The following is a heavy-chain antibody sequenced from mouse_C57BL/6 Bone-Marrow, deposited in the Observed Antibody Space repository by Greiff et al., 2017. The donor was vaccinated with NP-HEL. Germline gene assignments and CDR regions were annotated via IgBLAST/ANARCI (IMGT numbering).Heavy chain of an antibody. CDR3: ARTGMGSWFAY. J-gene: IGHJ3*01. D-gene: IGHD4-1*01. CDR1: GFAFSSYW. V-gene: IGHV1-80*01. CDR2: IYPGDGDT. Sequence: QVQLQQSGAELVKPGASVKISCKASGFAFSSYWMNWVKQRPGKGLEWIGQIYPGDGDTNYNGKFKGKATLTADKSSSTAYMQLSSLTSEDSAVYFCARTGMGSWFAYWGQGTLVTVSA.